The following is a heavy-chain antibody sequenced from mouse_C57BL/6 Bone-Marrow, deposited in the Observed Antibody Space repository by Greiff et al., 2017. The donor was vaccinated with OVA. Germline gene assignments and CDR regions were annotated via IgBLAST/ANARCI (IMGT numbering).Heavy chain of an antibody. V-gene: IGHV1-64*01. Sequence: QVQLQQPGAELVKPGASVKLSCKASGYTFTSYWMHWVKQRPGQGLEWIGMIHPNSGSTNYNEKFKSKATLTVDKSSSTAYMQLSSLTSEDSAVXYCASYGSSPYWYFDVWGTGTTVTVSS. CDR2: IHPNSGST. CDR1: GYTFTSYW. CDR3: ASYGSSPYWYFDV. J-gene: IGHJ1*03. D-gene: IGHD1-1*01.